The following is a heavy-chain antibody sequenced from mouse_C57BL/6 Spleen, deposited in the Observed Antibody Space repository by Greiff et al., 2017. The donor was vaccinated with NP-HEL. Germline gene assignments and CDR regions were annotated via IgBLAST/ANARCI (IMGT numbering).Heavy chain of an antibody. Sequence: QVQLQQSGPGLVQPSQSLSITCTVSGFSLTSYGVHWVRQSPGKGLEWLGVIWSGGGADYNAAFISRLSISKDNSKSQVFFKMNSLQADDTAIYDCARITTVEGGAYAMDDWGQGTSVTVSS. J-gene: IGHJ4*01. CDR3: ARITTVEGGAYAMDD. CDR1: GFSLTSYG. V-gene: IGHV2-2*01. D-gene: IGHD1-1*01. CDR2: IWSGGGA.